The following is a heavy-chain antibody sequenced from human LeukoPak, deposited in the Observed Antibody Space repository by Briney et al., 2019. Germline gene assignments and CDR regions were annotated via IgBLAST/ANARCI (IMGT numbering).Heavy chain of an antibody. CDR2: ISGSGGST. CDR3: AKDRTVAAAGPRGGGFDY. Sequence: PGGSLRLSCAASGFTFSSYAMSWVRQAPGKGLEWVSAISGSGGSTYYADSVKGRFTISRDNSKNTLYLQMNSLRAEDTAVYYCAKDRTVAAAGPRGGGFDYWGQGTLVTVSS. V-gene: IGHV3-23*01. D-gene: IGHD6-13*01. J-gene: IGHJ4*02. CDR1: GFTFSSYA.